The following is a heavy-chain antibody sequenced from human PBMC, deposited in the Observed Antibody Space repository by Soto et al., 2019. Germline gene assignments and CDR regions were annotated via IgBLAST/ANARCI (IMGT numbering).Heavy chain of an antibody. J-gene: IGHJ4*02. V-gene: IGHV3-21*06. CDR3: ARESEDLTSNFDY. CDR1: GFNFTRYS. CDR2: ISSTTNYI. Sequence: PGGSMRLSWAASGFNFTRYSMNWVRQTPGKGLEWVSSISSTTNYIYYGDSMRGRFTISRDNAKNSLYLEMNSLRAEDTAVYYCARESEDLTSNFDYWGQGTLVTVSS.